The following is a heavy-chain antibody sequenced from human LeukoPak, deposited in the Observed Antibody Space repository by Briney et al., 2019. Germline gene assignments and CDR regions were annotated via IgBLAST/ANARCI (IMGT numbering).Heavy chain of an antibody. D-gene: IGHD6-19*01. CDR3: AREGVAVAGTDY. J-gene: IGHJ4*02. Sequence: GGSLRLSCAASGFTFSSYSMNWVRQAPGKGLEWISSISSSSSYIYYADSVKGRFTISRDNAKNSLYLQMNSLRAEDTAVYYCAREGVAVAGTDYWGQGTLVTVSS. CDR1: GFTFSSYS. CDR2: ISSSSSYI. V-gene: IGHV3-21*01.